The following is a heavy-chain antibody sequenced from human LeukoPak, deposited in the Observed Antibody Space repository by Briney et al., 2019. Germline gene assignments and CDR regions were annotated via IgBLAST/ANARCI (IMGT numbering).Heavy chain of an antibody. CDR3: ARTYSDEVVVIGAFDI. CDR2: IYYSGST. Sequence: PSETLSLTCTVSGGSISSSSYSWGWIRQPPGKGLEWIGSIYYSGSTYYNPSLKSRVTISVGTSKNQFSLKLSSVTAADTAVYYCARTYSDEVVVIGAFDIWGQGTMVTVSS. J-gene: IGHJ3*02. CDR1: GGSISSSSYS. D-gene: IGHD3-22*01. V-gene: IGHV4-39*07.